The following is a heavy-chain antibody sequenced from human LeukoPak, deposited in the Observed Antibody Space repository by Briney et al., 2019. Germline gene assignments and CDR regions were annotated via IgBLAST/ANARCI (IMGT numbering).Heavy chain of an antibody. V-gene: IGHV3-74*01. D-gene: IGHD1-7*01. CDR3: ARGGWGTAIDY. CDR1: GFTFSSYW. Sequence: GGSLRLSCAASGFTFSSYWIHWVRQAPGKGLVWVSYISGDGSSTTYADYVKGRFTISRDNAKNTLDLQMNSLRAEDTAVYYCARGGWGTAIDYWAQGTLVTVSS. CDR2: ISGDGSST. J-gene: IGHJ4*02.